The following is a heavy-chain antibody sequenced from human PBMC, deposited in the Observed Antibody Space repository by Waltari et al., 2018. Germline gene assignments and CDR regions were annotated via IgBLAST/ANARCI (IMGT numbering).Heavy chain of an antibody. J-gene: IGHJ4*02. CDR3: ARVSGGSSWYLDY. CDR1: GGSISSSSYY. V-gene: IGHV4-39*07. D-gene: IGHD6-13*01. CDR2: IYYSWST. Sequence: QLQLQESGPGLVKPSETLSLTCTVSGGSISSSSYYWGWIRQPPGKGLEWIGSIYYSWSTYYNPSLKSRVTISVDTSKNQFSLKLSAVTAADTAGYYCARVSGGSSWYLDYWGQGTLVTVSS.